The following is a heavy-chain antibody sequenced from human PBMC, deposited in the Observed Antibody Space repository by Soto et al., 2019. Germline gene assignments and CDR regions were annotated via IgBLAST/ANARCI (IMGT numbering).Heavy chain of an antibody. D-gene: IGHD1-1*01. CDR1: GFTFSSYD. CDR2: IGTAGDT. J-gene: IGHJ3*02. V-gene: IGHV3-13*01. Sequence: GGSLRLSCAASGFTFSSYDMHWVRQATGKGLEWVSAIGTAGDTYYPGSVKGRFTISRENAKNSLYLQMNSLRAGDTAVYYCARAVAGGTAFDIWGQGTMVTVSS. CDR3: ARAVAGGTAFDI.